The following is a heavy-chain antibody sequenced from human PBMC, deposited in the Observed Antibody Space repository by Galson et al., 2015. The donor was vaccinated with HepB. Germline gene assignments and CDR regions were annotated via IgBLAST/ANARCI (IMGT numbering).Heavy chain of an antibody. Sequence: SVKVSCKASGYTFAAYSIHWVRQAPGQGLEWVGWINPDNGGTDYAQNFQGRVTMTRDTSISTAYMELSRLRSDDTAVYYCARDLWDNWNYTYVDWFDPWGQGTLVTVSS. CDR1: GYTFAAYS. CDR2: INPDNGGT. D-gene: IGHD1-7*01. CDR3: ARDLWDNWNYTYVDWFDP. J-gene: IGHJ5*02. V-gene: IGHV1-2*02.